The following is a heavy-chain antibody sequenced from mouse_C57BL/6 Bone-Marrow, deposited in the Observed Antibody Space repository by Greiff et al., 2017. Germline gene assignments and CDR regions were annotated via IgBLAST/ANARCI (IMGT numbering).Heavy chain of an antibody. J-gene: IGHJ1*03. CDR1: GFNIKDDY. D-gene: IGHD1-1*01. CDR3: TTGYYGSPWYVDV. V-gene: IGHV14-4*01. CDR2: IDPENGDT. Sequence: EVKLQESGAELVRPGASVKLSCTASGFNIKDDYMHWVKQRPEQGLEWIGWIDPENGDTEYASKFQGKATITADTSSNTAYLQLSSLTSEDTAVYYCTTGYYGSPWYVDVWGTGTTVTVSS.